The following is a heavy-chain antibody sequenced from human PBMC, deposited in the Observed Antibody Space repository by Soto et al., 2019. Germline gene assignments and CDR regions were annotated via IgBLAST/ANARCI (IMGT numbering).Heavy chain of an antibody. D-gene: IGHD2-15*01. CDR2: ISTYNGNT. V-gene: IGHV1-18*01. CDR3: AREGYCSSGSCALYSHEYFGMDV. Sequence: QVQLVQAGAEVKKPGASVQVSCKASGYTFDIYGITWVRQAPGQGLEWMGWISTYNGNTNYAQRLKGRVTMTTDTFTSTANIELRSLTSDDTAVYYCAREGYCSSGSCALYSHEYFGMDVWGQGTTVTVSS. CDR1: GYTFDIYG. J-gene: IGHJ6*02.